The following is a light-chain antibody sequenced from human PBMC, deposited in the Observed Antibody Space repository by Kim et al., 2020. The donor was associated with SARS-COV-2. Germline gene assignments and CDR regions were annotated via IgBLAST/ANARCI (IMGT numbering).Light chain of an antibody. CDR3: QTWGSGIRV. CDR2: VNSDGRH. CDR1: SGHSSYA. Sequence: ASVKLTCTLSSGHSSYAIAWHQQQPEKGPRYLMKVNSDGRHSKGDGIPDRFSGSSSGAERYLTISSLQSEDEADYYCQTWGSGIRVFGGGTKVTVL. V-gene: IGLV4-69*01. J-gene: IGLJ3*02.